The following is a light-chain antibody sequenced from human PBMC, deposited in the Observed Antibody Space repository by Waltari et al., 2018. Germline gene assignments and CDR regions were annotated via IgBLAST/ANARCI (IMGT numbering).Light chain of an antibody. J-gene: IGKJ2*01. V-gene: IGKV3-11*01. CDR3: QQRSNWPYT. CDR2: DAS. CDR1: QIVSSY. Sequence: EIVLTQSPATLSLSPGERATLPCRASQIVSSYLAWYQQKPGQAPRLLISDASNRATSIPARFSGSGSGTDVTLTISSLEPEDFAVYYCQQRSNWPYTFGQGTKLEIK.